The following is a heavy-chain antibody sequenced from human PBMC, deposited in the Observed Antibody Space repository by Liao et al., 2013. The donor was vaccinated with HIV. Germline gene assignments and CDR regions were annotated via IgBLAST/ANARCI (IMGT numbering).Heavy chain of an antibody. CDR3: ARGVSPLYPMTYYYYYYMDV. Sequence: QVQLQQWGAGLLKPSETLSLTCAVYGGSFSGYYWSWIRQPPGKGLEWIGEINHSGSTNYSPSLKSRVTISVDTSKNQFSLKLSSVTAADTAVYYCARGVSPLYPMTYYYYYYMDVWGTGTTVTVSS. V-gene: IGHV4-34*01. CDR2: INHSGST. J-gene: IGHJ6*03. CDR1: GGSFSGYY. D-gene: IGHD4-11*01.